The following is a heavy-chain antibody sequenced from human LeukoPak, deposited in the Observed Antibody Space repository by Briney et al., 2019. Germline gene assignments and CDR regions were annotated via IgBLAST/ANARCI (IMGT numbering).Heavy chain of an antibody. Sequence: PSQTLSLTCTVSGGSISSGSYYWSWIRQSAGKALEWHGRIYTSGSTNYNPSLKSRVTISVVTSKNQFNLKLRSVTATDTAENYCERDQPYGGNSVGWFDPWGQGTLVTVSS. V-gene: IGHV4-61*02. CDR3: ERDQPYGGNSVGWFDP. J-gene: IGHJ5*02. CDR1: GGSISSGSYY. CDR2: IYTSGST. D-gene: IGHD4-23*01.